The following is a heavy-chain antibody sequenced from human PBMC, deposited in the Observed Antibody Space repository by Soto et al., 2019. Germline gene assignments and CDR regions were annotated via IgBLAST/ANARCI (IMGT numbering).Heavy chain of an antibody. Sequence: EVPLLESGGGLVQPGGSLRLSCAASGFTFSSYATRWVRQAPVKGLEWVSAISGSGGSTYYADSVKGRFTISRDNSKNTLYLQMNSLRAEDTAVYYCARRGSGSYYDYWGQGTLVTVSS. J-gene: IGHJ4*02. D-gene: IGHD1-26*01. V-gene: IGHV3-23*01. CDR2: ISGSGGST. CDR1: GFTFSSYA. CDR3: ARRGSGSYYDY.